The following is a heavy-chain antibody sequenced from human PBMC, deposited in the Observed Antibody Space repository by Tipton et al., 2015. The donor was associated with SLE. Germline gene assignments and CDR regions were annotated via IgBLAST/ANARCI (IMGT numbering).Heavy chain of an antibody. V-gene: IGHV4-4*07. J-gene: IGHJ3*02. CDR2: LSLSDKN. D-gene: IGHD4-17*01. CDR3: AGSKVTTARDSFDN. Sequence: GLVKPSETLSLTCNVSDASMNSYFWNWIRQPAGKGLEWIGRLSLSDKNNYNPSLQSRVTMSVDTSKSQFSLEVRSVTATDTAVYFCAGSKVTTARDSFDNRGPGTVVVVSP. CDR1: DASMNSYF.